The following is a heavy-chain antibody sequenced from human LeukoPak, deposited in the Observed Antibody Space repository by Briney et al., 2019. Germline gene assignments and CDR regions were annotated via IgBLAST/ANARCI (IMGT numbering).Heavy chain of an antibody. CDR1: GGSFSGYY. J-gene: IGHJ4*02. CDR3: ARGSVGLDTADYFDY. Sequence: SETLSLTCAVYGGSFSGYYWSWIRQPPGKGLEWIGEINHSGSTNYNPSLKSRVTISVDTSKNRFSLKLSSVTAADTAVYYCARGSVGLDTADYFDYWGQGTLVTVSS. V-gene: IGHV4-34*01. D-gene: IGHD3-10*01. CDR2: INHSGST.